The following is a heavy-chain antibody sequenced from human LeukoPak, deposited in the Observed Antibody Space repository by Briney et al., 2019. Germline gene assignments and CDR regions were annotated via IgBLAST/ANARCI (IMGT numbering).Heavy chain of an antibody. Sequence: GASVKVSCKASGYTFTNYYMHWVRQAPGQGLEWMGWINPNSGGTNYAQKFQGRVTMTRDTSISTAYMELSRLRSDDTAVYYCATNVHEDFRGDYMDVWGKGTTVTVSS. CDR1: GYTFTNYY. CDR2: INPNSGGT. V-gene: IGHV1-2*02. D-gene: IGHD3-10*02. J-gene: IGHJ6*03. CDR3: ATNVHEDFRGDYMDV.